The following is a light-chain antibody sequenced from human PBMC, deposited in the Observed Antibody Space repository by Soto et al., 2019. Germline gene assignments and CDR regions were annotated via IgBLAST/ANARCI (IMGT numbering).Light chain of an antibody. CDR2: GAS. V-gene: IGKV3-20*01. J-gene: IGKJ1*01. CDR1: QSVMSNY. Sequence: EVVVTQSPATLSLSHGESATLSCRASQSVMSNYLSWYQQKPGQPPRLLIYGASSRATGIPDRFSGSGSGTDFTLTISRLEPEDFAVYYCQQFGASLTWTFGQGTKVDIK. CDR3: QQFGASLTWT.